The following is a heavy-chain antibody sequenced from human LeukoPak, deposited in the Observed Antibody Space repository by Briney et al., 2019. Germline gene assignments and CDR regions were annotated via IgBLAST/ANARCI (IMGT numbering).Heavy chain of an antibody. D-gene: IGHD6-19*01. CDR3: ARGKQWLVRGFDY. J-gene: IGHJ4*02. CDR2: INHSGST. V-gene: IGHV4-34*01. CDR1: GFTFNNYA. Sequence: GSLRLSCVTSGFTFNNYAMTWVRQAPGKGLEWIGEINHSGSTNYNPSLKSRVTISVDTSKNQFSLKLSSVTAADTAVYYCARGKQWLVRGFDYWGQGTLVTVSS.